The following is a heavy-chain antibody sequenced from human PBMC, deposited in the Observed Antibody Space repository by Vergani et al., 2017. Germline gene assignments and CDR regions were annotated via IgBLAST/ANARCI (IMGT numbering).Heavy chain of an antibody. Sequence: QVQLVQSGSELKKPGASVKVSCKASGYTFTRYAMNWVRQAPGQGLEWMGWINTNTGNPTYAQGFTGRFVFSLDTSVSTAYLQISSLKAEDTAVYYCAREPRAAAVSRGPVYYYYGMDVWGQGTTVTVSS. V-gene: IGHV7-4-1*02. CDR3: AREPRAAAVSRGPVYYYYGMDV. CDR2: INTNTGNP. J-gene: IGHJ6*02. D-gene: IGHD6-13*01. CDR1: GYTFTRYA.